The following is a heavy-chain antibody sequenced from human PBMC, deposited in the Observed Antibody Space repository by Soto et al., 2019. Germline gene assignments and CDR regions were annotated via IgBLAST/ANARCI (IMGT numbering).Heavy chain of an antibody. Sequence: PGGSLRLSCSASGFNFGAYAMSWVRQAPGKGLEWVGFIRRNAYGATTNYAASVKGRFSISRDDSKSIAYLQMNSLKTEDTAVYYCTRSLAIDFDSWGQGTLVTVSS. CDR1: GFNFGAYA. V-gene: IGHV3-49*04. CDR3: TRSLAIDFDS. J-gene: IGHJ4*02. CDR2: IRRNAYGATT.